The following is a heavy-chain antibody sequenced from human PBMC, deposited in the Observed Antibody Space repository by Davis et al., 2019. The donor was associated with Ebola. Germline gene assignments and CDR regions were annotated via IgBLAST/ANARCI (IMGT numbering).Heavy chain of an antibody. Sequence: SVKVSCKASGDTFSSYPISWVRQAPGQGLEWMGGIIPVFGTPNYAQKFQGRVTITADESTSTAYMELSSLTSEDTAVYYCARGVGGTRYYYYYMDVWGKGTTVTVS. CDR3: ARGVGGTRYYYYYMDV. V-gene: IGHV1-69*13. CDR1: GDTFSSYP. CDR2: IIPVFGTP. D-gene: IGHD1-26*01. J-gene: IGHJ6*03.